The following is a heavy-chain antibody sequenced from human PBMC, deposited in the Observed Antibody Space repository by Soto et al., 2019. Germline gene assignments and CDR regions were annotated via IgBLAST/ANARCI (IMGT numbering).Heavy chain of an antibody. V-gene: IGHV5-51*01. CDR3: ARHVPNMIPYGMDV. CDR1: GYSFTSYW. Sequence: PVESLKISCEGSGYSFTSYWSGWVRQMTGKGLEWMGIIYPGDSDTRYSPSFQGQVTISADKSISTAYLQWSSLKASDTAMYYCARHVPNMIPYGMDVWGQGTTVTVSS. CDR2: IYPGDSDT. D-gene: IGHD3-16*01. J-gene: IGHJ6*02.